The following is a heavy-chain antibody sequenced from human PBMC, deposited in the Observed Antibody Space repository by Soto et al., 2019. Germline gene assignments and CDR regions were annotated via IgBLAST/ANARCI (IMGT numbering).Heavy chain of an antibody. Sequence: GPGLVKASQTLSLTCTVSGGSISSGGYYWTWVRHHPEKGLEWIGCICFSGNTYYNPSLKSRLTISVDTSKNQFYLKLRSATAADTAVYYCARLDSTGGTIKYVCAMDVWGQGTTVTVSS. CDR3: ARLDSTGGTIKYVCAMDV. V-gene: IGHV4-31*03. J-gene: IGHJ6*02. CDR1: GGSISSGGYY. CDR2: ICFSGNT. D-gene: IGHD6-19*01.